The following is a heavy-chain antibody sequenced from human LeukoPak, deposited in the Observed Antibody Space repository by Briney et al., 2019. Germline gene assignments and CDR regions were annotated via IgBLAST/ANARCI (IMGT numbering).Heavy chain of an antibody. CDR1: GGSISSYY. Sequence: SETLSLTCTVSGGSISSYYWSWIRQPPGKGLEWIGYIYYSGSTNYNPSLKSRVTIPVDTSKNQFSLKLSSVTAADTAVYYCARSTSRMGLFDPWGQGTLVTVSS. D-gene: IGHD2-8*01. J-gene: IGHJ5*02. V-gene: IGHV4-59*01. CDR2: IYYSGST. CDR3: ARSTSRMGLFDP.